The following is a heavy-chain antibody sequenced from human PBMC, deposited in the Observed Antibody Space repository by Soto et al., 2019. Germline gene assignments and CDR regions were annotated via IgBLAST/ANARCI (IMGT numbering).Heavy chain of an antibody. CDR2: IWYDGSNK. CDR3: ARAPYGMDV. Sequence: PXXSLRLSCAASGFTFSSYGLHWVRQAPGKGLEWVAVIWYDGSNKYYADSVKGRFTISRDNSKNTLYLQMNSLRAEDTAVYYCARAPYGMDVWGQGTTVTVSS. V-gene: IGHV3-33*01. J-gene: IGHJ6*02. CDR1: GFTFSSYG.